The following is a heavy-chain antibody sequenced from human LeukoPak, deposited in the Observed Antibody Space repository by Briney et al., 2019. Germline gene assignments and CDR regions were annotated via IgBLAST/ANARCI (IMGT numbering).Heavy chain of an antibody. V-gene: IGHV3-30*02. CDR1: GFTFSSYG. J-gene: IGHJ4*02. CDR2: IRYDGSKK. CDR3: AKGVSSLHLYSSDY. Sequence: PGGSLRLSCEASGFTFSSYGMHWVRQAPGKGLEWVAFIRYDGSKKFYADSVKGRFTISRDNSKNTLFLQMTSLRTEDTALYYCAKGVSSLHLYSSDYWGQGTLVTVSS.